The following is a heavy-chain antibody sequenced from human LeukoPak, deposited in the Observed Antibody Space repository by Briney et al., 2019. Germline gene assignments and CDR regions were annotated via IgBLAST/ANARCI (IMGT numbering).Heavy chain of an antibody. CDR2: ISYSGNT. V-gene: IGHV4-39*01. Sequence: SETLSLTCTVSGDSVSSSGNYWGRIRQPPGKGLEWIGRISYSGNTYYNPSLKGRITVSADTSKNQFALKLSSVTAADTAVYYSARYYRSSDYWGQGTLVTVSS. D-gene: IGHD3-16*01. CDR3: ARYYRSSDY. CDR1: GDSVSSSGNY. J-gene: IGHJ4*02.